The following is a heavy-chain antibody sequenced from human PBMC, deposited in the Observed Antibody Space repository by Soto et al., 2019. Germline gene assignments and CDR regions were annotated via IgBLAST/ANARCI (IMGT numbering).Heavy chain of an antibody. J-gene: IGHJ4*02. CDR3: ARSLFMVAPDNEPFDY. Sequence: VQLLESGGSLVQPGGSLTLSCAASGFPFSSYAMSWVRQTPEKGLEWVAGISGGGNDRYYADFVQGRFTFSRDNSRNILYLQMTRLRADDTAMCFCARSLFMVAPDNEPFDYWGQGTLVTVSS. D-gene: IGHD5-12*01. CDR1: GFPFSSYA. CDR2: ISGGGNDR. V-gene: IGHV3-23*01.